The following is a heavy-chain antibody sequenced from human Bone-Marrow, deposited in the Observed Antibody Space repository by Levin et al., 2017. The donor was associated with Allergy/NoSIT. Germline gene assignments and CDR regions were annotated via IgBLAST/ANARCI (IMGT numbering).Heavy chain of an antibody. Sequence: KPGGSLRLSCGVYPESFNDYIWTWIRQPPGKGLEWIGEISHTGDTDYNPSLKSRVTISLDTSKDHFSLKLMAVTAADTAVYYCATGPQRYMYGSASEHSYYHYMDVWGKGTTVTVSS. CDR2: ISHTGDT. CDR3: ATGPQRYMYGSASEHSYYHYMDV. D-gene: IGHD5-18*01. CDR1: PESFNDYI. J-gene: IGHJ6*03. V-gene: IGHV4-34*01.